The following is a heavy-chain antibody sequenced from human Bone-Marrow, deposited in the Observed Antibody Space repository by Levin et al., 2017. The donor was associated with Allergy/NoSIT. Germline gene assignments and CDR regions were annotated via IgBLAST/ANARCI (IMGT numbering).Heavy chain of an antibody. V-gene: IGHV3-11*01. J-gene: IGHJ6*02. CDR1: GFTFSDYY. Sequence: SCAASGFTFSDYYMTWIRQAPGKGLEWVSYISISGSTIYYADSVKGRFTISRDNAKNSLYLQMDSLRVEDTAVYYCARDKANTTMVFYYGMDVWGQGTTVTVSS. D-gene: IGHD5-18*01. CDR3: ARDKANTTMVFYYGMDV. CDR2: ISISGSTI.